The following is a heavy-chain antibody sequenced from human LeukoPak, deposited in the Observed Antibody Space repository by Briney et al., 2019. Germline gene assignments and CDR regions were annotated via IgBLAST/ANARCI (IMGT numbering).Heavy chain of an antibody. V-gene: IGHV4-59*08. J-gene: IGHJ6*03. CDR1: GGSISSYY. CDR2: IYYSGST. CDR3: ARRVDDFAPYYYYYMDV. Sequence: SETLSLTCTVSGGSISSYYWSWIRQPPGKGLEWIGYIYYSGSTNYNPSLKSRVTISVDTSKNQFSLKLSSVTAADTALYYCARRVDDFAPYYYYYMDVWGKGTTVAVSS. D-gene: IGHD5/OR15-5a*01.